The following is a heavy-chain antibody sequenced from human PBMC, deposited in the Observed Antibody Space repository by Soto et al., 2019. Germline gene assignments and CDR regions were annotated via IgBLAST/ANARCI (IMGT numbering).Heavy chain of an antibody. J-gene: IGHJ6*02. Sequence: SVKVSCNASRVAFSKFIVTWVRQAPGLGLEWVGGIIPIFGTANYAQKFQGRVTITADESTSTSYMEVNNLRSEDTAVYYCAKVRYSSPMGYYYGMDVWGQGTTVTVSS. CDR2: IIPIFGTA. V-gene: IGHV1-69*13. D-gene: IGHD6-19*01. CDR1: RVAFSKFI. CDR3: AKVRYSSPMGYYYGMDV.